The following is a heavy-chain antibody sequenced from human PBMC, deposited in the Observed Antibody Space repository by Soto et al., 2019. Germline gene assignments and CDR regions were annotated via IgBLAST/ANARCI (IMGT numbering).Heavy chain of an antibody. J-gene: IGHJ4*02. CDR2: ISYDGSNK. CDR3: ARVGYSSGWYPHPMVDY. Sequence: GGSLRLSCAASGFTFSSYAMHWVRQAPGKGLEWVAVISYDGSNKYYADSVKGRFTISRDNSKNTLYLQMNSLRAEDTAVYYCARVGYSSGWYPHPMVDYWGQGTLVTVSS. CDR1: GFTFSSYA. D-gene: IGHD6-19*01. V-gene: IGHV3-30-3*01.